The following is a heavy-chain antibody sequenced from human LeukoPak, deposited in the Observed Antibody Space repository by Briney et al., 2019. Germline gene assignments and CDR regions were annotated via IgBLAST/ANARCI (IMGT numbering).Heavy chain of an antibody. V-gene: IGHV3-74*01. CDR2: INSDGSST. CDR1: GFTFSRYW. D-gene: IGHD3-22*01. Sequence: PGGSLRLSCAASGFTFSRYWMHWVRQAPGKGLVWVSRINSDGSSTSYADSVKGRFTISRDNAKNSLYLQMNSLRDEDTAVYFCARRPYSDTSGRLSDVWGQGTTVTVSS. CDR3: ARRPYSDTSGRLSDV. J-gene: IGHJ6*02.